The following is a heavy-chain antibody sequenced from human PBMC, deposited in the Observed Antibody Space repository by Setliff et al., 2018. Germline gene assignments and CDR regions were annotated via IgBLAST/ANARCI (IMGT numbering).Heavy chain of an antibody. V-gene: IGHV4-4*08. CDR2: IYTSGST. Sequence: SETLSLTCTVSGGSISSNYWGWVRQPPGKGLEWIGYIYTSGSTNYNPSLKSRGTISVDTSRNQFSLKLSSVTAADTAVYYCARSLGSGSYYNSRPYYSDYWGQGTLVTVSS. J-gene: IGHJ4*02. D-gene: IGHD3-10*01. CDR3: ARSLGSGSYYNSRPYYSDY. CDR1: GGSISSNY.